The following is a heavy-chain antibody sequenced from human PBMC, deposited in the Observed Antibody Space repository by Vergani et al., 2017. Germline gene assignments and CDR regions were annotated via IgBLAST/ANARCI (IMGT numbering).Heavy chain of an antibody. V-gene: IGHV1-69*01. CDR1: GVTFSSYA. D-gene: IGHD1-7*01. CDR3: ARDAGWNYSWGYYYYMDV. J-gene: IGHJ6*03. Sequence: QVQLVQSGAEVKKPGSSVKVSCKASGVTFSSYAISWVRQAPGQGLEWMGGIIPIFGTANYAQKFQGRVTITADESTSTAYMELSSLRSEDTAVYYCARDAGWNYSWGYYYYMDVWGKGTTVTVSS. CDR2: IIPIFGTA.